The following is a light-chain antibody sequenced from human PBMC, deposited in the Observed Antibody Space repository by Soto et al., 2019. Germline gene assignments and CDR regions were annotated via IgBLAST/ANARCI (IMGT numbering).Light chain of an antibody. Sequence: QSVLTQPASVSGSPGQSITISCTGTSSDVGSYNLVSWYQQHPGKAPKLMIYEGSKRPSGVSNRFSGSKSDNTASLTISGLQAEDEADYYCCSYAGSSTVVFGGGTKVTVL. J-gene: IGLJ2*01. CDR3: CSYAGSSTVV. CDR1: SSDVGSYNL. CDR2: EGS. V-gene: IGLV2-23*01.